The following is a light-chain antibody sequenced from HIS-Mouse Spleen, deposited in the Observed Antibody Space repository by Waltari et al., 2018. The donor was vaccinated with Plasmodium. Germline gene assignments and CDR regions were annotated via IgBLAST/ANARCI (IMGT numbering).Light chain of an antibody. Sequence: QSALTQPASVSGSPGQSITITCTGTRSDVGSYNLVSWYQQHPGKAPKLMIYEGSKRPSGVSNRFSGSKSGNTASLTISGLQAEDEADYYCSSYTSSSTLVFGGGTKLTVL. CDR2: EGS. CDR1: RSDVGSYNL. V-gene: IGLV2-14*02. CDR3: SSYTSSSTLV. J-gene: IGLJ2*01.